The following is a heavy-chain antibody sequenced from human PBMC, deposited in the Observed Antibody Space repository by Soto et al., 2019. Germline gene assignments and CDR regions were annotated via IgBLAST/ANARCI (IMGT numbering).Heavy chain of an antibody. CDR2: INHSGGST. CDR3: ARASYYGSGQDAFDI. CDR1: GYTFTSYY. Sequence: QVQLVQSGAEVKKPGASVKVSCTASGYTFTSYYMHWVRQAPGQGLEWMGIINHSGGSTSYAQKFQGRVTMTRDTSTSTVYMALSSLRSEDTAVYYCARASYYGSGQDAFDIWGQGTMVTVSS. J-gene: IGHJ3*02. V-gene: IGHV1-46*01. D-gene: IGHD3-10*01.